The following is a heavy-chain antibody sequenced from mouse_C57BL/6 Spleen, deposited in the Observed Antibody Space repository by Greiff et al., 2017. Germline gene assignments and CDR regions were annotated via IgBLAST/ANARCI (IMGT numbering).Heavy chain of an antibody. CDR2: ISGGGGNT. CDR1: GFTFSSYT. V-gene: IGHV5-9*01. Sequence: EVKLMESGGGLVKPGGSLKLSCAASGFTFSSYTMSWVRQTPEKRLEWVATISGGGGNTYYPDSVKGRVTISRDNAKNTLYLQMSSLRAEDTALYYCARQAAWFAYWGQGTLVTVSA. CDR3: ARQAAWFAY. J-gene: IGHJ3*01.